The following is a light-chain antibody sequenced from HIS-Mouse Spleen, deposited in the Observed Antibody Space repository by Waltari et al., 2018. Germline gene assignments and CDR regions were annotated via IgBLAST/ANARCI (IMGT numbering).Light chain of an antibody. CDR3: SSYTSSSTV. Sequence: QSALTQPPSVSGSPGQSVTISCTGTSRDVGCYNRVSWYKQPPGPAPKLVIFECSNRPPGVPSRFSGSKSGNTASRTISGLQAEDEADDYCSSYTSSSTVFGTGTKVTVL. CDR1: SRDVGCYNR. J-gene: IGLJ1*01. CDR2: ECS. V-gene: IGLV2-18*02.